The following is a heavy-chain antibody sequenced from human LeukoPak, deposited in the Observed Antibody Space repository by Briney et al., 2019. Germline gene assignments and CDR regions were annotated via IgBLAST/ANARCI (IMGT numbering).Heavy chain of an antibody. CDR2: ISWDGGSI. J-gene: IGHJ6*02. Sequence: GRSLRLSWAASGFTFDDYAMHWVRQAPGKGLGWVSLISWDGGSIYYADSVKGQFTISRDNSKNSLYLQMNSLRAEDTALYYCAKATGYSSGWEEGMDVWGQGTTVTVSS. D-gene: IGHD6-19*01. CDR3: AKATGYSSGWEEGMDV. V-gene: IGHV3-43D*03. CDR1: GFTFDDYA.